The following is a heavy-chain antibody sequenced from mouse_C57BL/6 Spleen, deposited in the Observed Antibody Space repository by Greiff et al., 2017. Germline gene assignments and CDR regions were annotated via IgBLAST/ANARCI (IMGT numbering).Heavy chain of an antibody. CDR1: GYAFSSYW. Sequence: QVQLKQSGAELVKPGASVTISCKASGYAFSSYWMNWVKQRPGKGLEWIGQIYPGDGDTNYNGKFKGEATLTADKSSSTAYMQLSSLTSEDSAVYFCARIYYYAMDYWGQGTSVTVSS. J-gene: IGHJ4*01. CDR3: ARIYYYAMDY. CDR2: IYPGDGDT. V-gene: IGHV1-80*01.